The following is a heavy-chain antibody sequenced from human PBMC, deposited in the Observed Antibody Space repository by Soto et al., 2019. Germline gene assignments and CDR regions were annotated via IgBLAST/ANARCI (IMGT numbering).Heavy chain of an antibody. CDR2: ISYDGSGK. D-gene: IGHD3-10*01. Sequence: QVYLVESGGGVVQPGTPLRLSCAASGFTFSDSGMHWVRQAPGKGLEWVAVISYDGSGKFYGDSVKGRFTISRDNSKRTVYLHMWGLSPEDTAVYSCGRDRRAYYYGSGADAWGQGTLVTV. J-gene: IGHJ5*02. CDR3: GRDRRAYYYGSGADA. CDR1: GFTFSDSG. V-gene: IGHV3-30*03.